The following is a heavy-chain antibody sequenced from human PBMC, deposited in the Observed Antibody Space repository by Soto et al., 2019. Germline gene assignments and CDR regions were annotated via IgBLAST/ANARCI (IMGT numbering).Heavy chain of an antibody. CDR1: GGSISSGDYY. Sequence: QVQLQESGPGLVKPSQTLSLTCTVSGGSISSGDYYWSWIRQPPGKGLEWIGYIYYSGSTYYNPSLKSRVTISVDTSKNQYSLKLSSVTAADTAVYYCASTTIFGVVIPRDDYWGQGTLVTVSS. CDR3: ASTTIFGVVIPRDDY. CDR2: IYYSGST. J-gene: IGHJ4*02. D-gene: IGHD3-3*01. V-gene: IGHV4-30-4*01.